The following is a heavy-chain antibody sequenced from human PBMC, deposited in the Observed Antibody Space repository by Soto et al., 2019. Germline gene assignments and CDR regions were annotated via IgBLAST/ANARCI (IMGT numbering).Heavy chain of an antibody. V-gene: IGHV2-5*02. CDR3: AHIPNYYQYDWFDP. CDR2: IYWDDDK. Sequence: QITLKESGPTLVKPTQTLTLTCTFSGFSLTTRGVGVGWIRQPPGKALECLALIYWDDDKRYSPSLQSRLSNTKDTSKNQVVLTMTNVDPVDTATYYCAHIPNYYQYDWFDPWGQGTLVSVSS. J-gene: IGHJ5*02. CDR1: GFSLTTRGVG. D-gene: IGHD3-16*01.